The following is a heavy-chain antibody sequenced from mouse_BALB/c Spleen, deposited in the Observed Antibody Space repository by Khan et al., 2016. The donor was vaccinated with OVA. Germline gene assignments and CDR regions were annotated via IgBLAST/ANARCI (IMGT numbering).Heavy chain of an antibody. V-gene: IGHV2-6-5*01. CDR2: IWVSGSK. Sequence: QVQLKESGPGLVAPSQSLSITCTVSGFSLTDYAVSWIRQSPGKGLEWLGVIWVSGSKYYNSVLKPRLSISKDNFKSQVFLMMNSLQADDTAMYYWARDPPYYSMNYWGQGTSVTVSS. J-gene: IGHJ4*01. CDR3: ARDPPYYSMNY. CDR1: GFSLTDYA.